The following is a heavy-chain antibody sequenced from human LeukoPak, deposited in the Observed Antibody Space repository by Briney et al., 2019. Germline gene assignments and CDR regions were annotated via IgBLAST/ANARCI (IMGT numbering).Heavy chain of an antibody. CDR3: AKGRDSSGWGFDP. CDR2: IRYDGSNK. J-gene: IGHJ5*02. V-gene: IGHV3-30*02. Sequence: PGGSLRLSCAASGFTFSSYGMHWVRQAPGKGLEWVAFIRYDGSNKYYADSVKGRFTISRDNSKNTLYLQMNSLRAEDTAVYYCAKGRDSSGWGFDPWGQGTLVTVSS. CDR1: GFTFSSYG. D-gene: IGHD6-19*01.